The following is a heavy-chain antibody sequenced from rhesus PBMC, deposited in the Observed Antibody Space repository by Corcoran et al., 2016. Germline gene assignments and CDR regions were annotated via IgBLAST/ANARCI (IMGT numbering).Heavy chain of an antibody. CDR2: IYGSGGGN. CDR1: GGSISGYYY. CDR3: ASDQRMNTVTQFDY. D-gene: IGHD4-23*01. V-gene: IGHV4S14*01. Sequence: QVQLQESGPGLVKPSETLSLTGAVSGGSISGYYYWSWIRQPPGKGLELIGSIYGSGGGNYLNPSLKGRVTLSVDTSKNQFSLKLSSVTAADTAVYYCASDQRMNTVTQFDYWGQGVLVTVSS. J-gene: IGHJ4*01.